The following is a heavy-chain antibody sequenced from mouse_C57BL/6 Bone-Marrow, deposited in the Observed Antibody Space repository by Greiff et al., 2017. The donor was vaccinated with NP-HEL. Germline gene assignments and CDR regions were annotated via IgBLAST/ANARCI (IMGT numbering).Heavy chain of an antibody. CDR1: GFSLTSYG. V-gene: IGHV2-9*01. D-gene: IGHD1-1*01. J-gene: IGHJ4*01. CDR2: IWGGGST. Sequence: VKLVESGPGLVAPSQSLSITCTVSGFSLTSYGVDWVRQPPGKGLEWLGVIWGGGSTNYNSALMSRLSISKDNSKSQVFLKMNSLQTDDTAMYYCAKQKNYYGSSYDYAMDYWGQGISVTVSS. CDR3: AKQKNYYGSSYDYAMDY.